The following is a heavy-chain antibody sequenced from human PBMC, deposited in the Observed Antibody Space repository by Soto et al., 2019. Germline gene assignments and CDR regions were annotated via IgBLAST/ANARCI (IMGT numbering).Heavy chain of an antibody. J-gene: IGHJ4*02. V-gene: IGHV1-18*04. D-gene: IGHD1-20*01. CDR1: GYTFTNYA. CDR3: ARAEKWVTGNMGGY. CDR2: SNAYSGDT. Sequence: QVQLVQSGAEVKKPGASVKVSCTASGYTFTNYAISWVRQAPGQGLEWMGWSNAYSGDTNYAQNLQGRVTMTTDTSTSTAYMERRSLRSDDTAGYYCARAEKWVTGNMGGYWGQGTLVIVSS.